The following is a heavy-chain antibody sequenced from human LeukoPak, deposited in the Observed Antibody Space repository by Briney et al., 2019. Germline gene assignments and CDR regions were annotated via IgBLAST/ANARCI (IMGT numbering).Heavy chain of an antibody. V-gene: IGHV4-59*01. CDR1: GGSISSYY. Sequence: LETLSLTCTVSGGSISSYYWSWIRQPPGKGLEWIGYIYYSGSTNYNPSLKSRVPISADTSKNQFSLKLSSVTAADTAVYYCARLYYGSGNAFDYWGQGTLVTV. CDR2: IYYSGST. CDR3: ARLYYGSGNAFDY. J-gene: IGHJ4*02. D-gene: IGHD3-10*01.